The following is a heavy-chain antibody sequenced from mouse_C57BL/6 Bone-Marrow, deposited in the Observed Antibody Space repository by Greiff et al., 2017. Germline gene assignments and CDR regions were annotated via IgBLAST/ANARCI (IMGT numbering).Heavy chain of an antibody. Sequence: QVQLQQPRAELVKPGASVKMSCKASGYTFTSYWITWVKQRPGQGLEWIGDIYPGSGSTNYNEKFKSKATLTVDTSSSTAYMQLSSLTSEDSAVYYCARKRDGYYTWFAYWGQGTLVTVSA. V-gene: IGHV1-55*01. D-gene: IGHD2-3*01. CDR2: IYPGSGST. CDR3: ARKRDGYYTWFAY. CDR1: GYTFTSYW. J-gene: IGHJ3*01.